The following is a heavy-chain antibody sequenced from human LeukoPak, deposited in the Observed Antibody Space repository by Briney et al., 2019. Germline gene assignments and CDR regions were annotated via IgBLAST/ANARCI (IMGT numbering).Heavy chain of an antibody. CDR2: FNANSGAT. CDR1: GYTFTGYH. V-gene: IGHV1-2*02. D-gene: IGHD1-7*01. Sequence: GASVKVSCKTSGYTFTGYHVHWVRQAPGQGLEWMGWFNANSGATKYAQKFQGRVTMTRDTSIGTDFMELTSLISDDTAIYYCARDPYDGNYLFDYWGQGTLVTVAS. CDR3: ARDPYDGNYLFDY. J-gene: IGHJ4*02.